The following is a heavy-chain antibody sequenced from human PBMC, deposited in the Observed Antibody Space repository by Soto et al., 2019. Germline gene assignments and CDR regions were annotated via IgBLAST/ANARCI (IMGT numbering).Heavy chain of an antibody. CDR2: INAGNGNT. CDR1: GYTFTSYA. J-gene: IGHJ4*02. CDR3: ARVYCSGGSCYSIDY. Sequence: ASVKVSCKAPGYTFTSYAMHWVRQAPGQRLEWMGWINAGNGNTKYSQKFKGRVTITRDTSASTAYMELSSLRSEDTAVYYCARVYCSGGSCYSIDYWGQGTLVTVSS. V-gene: IGHV1-3*01. D-gene: IGHD2-15*01.